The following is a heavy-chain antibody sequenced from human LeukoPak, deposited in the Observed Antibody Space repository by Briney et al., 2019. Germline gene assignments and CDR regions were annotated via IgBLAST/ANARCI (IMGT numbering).Heavy chain of an antibody. CDR3: ARGPMGATTKVFDY. CDR2: IYHSDNT. D-gene: IGHD1-26*01. CDR1: GGSISSSNW. J-gene: IGHJ4*02. Sequence: SGTLSLTCGVSGGSISSSNWWSWVRQPPGKGLEWIGEIYHSDNTNYNPSLKSRVTISVDTSKNQFSLKLSSVTAADTAVYYCARGPMGATTKVFDYWGQGTLVTVSS. V-gene: IGHV4-4*02.